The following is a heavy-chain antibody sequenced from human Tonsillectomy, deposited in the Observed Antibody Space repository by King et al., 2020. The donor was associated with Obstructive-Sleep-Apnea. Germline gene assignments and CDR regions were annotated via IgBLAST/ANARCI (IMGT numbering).Heavy chain of an antibody. CDR1: GGSIINYY. CDR2: MYYSGNT. Sequence: QLQESGPGLVKPSETLSLTCTVSGGSIINYYWSWIRQPPGKGLEWIGYMYYSGNTNFNPSLKSRVTISADTTKIQFSLRLSSVTAADTDVYYCARPRGVEDYGGYGDYFDYWGQGTLVTVSS. V-gene: IGHV4-59*08. D-gene: IGHD5-12*01. J-gene: IGHJ4*02. CDR3: ARPRGVEDYGGYGDYFDY.